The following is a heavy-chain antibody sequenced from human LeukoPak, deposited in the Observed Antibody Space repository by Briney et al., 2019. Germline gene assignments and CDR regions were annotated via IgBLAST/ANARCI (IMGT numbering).Heavy chain of an antibody. V-gene: IGHV1-69*13. Sequence: ASVKVSCKASGGTFSSYAISWVRQAPGQGLEWMGGIIPIFGTANYAQKFQGRVTITVDESTSTAYMELSSLRSEDTAVYYCARDAVGYDPGWFDPWGQGTLVTVSS. CDR2: IIPIFGTA. CDR1: GGTFSSYA. CDR3: ARDAVGYDPGWFDP. J-gene: IGHJ5*02. D-gene: IGHD1-1*01.